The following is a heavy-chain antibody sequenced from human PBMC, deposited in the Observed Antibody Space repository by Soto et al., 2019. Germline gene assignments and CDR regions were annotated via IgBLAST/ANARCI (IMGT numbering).Heavy chain of an antibody. Sequence: GGSLRLSCAASGFTFSSYGMHWVRQAPGKGLEWEAVISYDGSNKYYADSVKGRFTFSRDNVKNSLYLQMNSLRAEDTGVYYCARDDPKGYNYSVACFDYCGQGTPVTVYS. CDR3: ARDDPKGYNYSVACFDY. J-gene: IGHJ4*02. D-gene: IGHD5-18*01. CDR2: ISYDGSNK. CDR1: GFTFSSYG. V-gene: IGHV3-30*03.